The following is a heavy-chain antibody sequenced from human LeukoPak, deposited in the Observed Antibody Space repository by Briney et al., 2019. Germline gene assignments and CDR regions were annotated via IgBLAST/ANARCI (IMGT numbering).Heavy chain of an antibody. CDR2: TYYSGST. CDR1: GGSISSGDYY. V-gene: IGHV4-30-4*08. D-gene: IGHD2-2*01. J-gene: IGHJ4*02. Sequence: SQTLSLTCTVSGGSISSGDYYWSWIRQPPGKRLEWIGYTYYSGSTYYNPSLKSRVTISVDTSKNQFSLKLSSVTAADTAVYYCARGGTNIVVVPAATHFDYWGQGTLVTVSS. CDR3: ARGGTNIVVVPAATHFDY.